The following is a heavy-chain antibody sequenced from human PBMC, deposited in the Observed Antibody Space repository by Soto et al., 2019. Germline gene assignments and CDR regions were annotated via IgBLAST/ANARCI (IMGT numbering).Heavy chain of an antibody. J-gene: IGHJ4*02. Sequence: ASVKVSCKASGYTFTGYYMHWVRQAPGQGLEWMGWINPNSGGTNYAQKFQGWVTMTRDTSISTAYMELSRLRSDDTAVYYCARDFAFSTDSSGYYGYWGQGTLVTVSS. CDR1: GYTFTGYY. V-gene: IGHV1-2*04. CDR2: INPNSGGT. D-gene: IGHD3-22*01. CDR3: ARDFAFSTDSSGYYGY.